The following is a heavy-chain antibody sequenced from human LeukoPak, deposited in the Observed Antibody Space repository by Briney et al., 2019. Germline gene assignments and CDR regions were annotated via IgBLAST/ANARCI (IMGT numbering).Heavy chain of an antibody. Sequence: PGRSLRLSCAASGFIFNDYDLHWVRQAPGKGPEWVAVMSIGGSIKIYADSVKGRFTISRDNSKNTLYLQMTNLRSEDTALYYCARDAVTGAPDYFDLWGQGTLVTVSS. D-gene: IGHD2-8*02. CDR1: GFIFNDYD. CDR2: MSIGGSIK. V-gene: IGHV3-30-3*01. J-gene: IGHJ4*02. CDR3: ARDAVTGAPDYFDL.